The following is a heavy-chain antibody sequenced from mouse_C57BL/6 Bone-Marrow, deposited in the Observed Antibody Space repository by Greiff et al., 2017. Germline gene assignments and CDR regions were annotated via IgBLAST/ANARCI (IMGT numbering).Heavy chain of an antibody. V-gene: IGHV14-2*01. D-gene: IGHD4-1*01. Sequence: EVKLQQSGAELVKPGASVKLSCTASGFNIKDYYMHWVKQRTEQGLEWIGRIDPEDGETKYAPKFPGKATITADTSSNTAYLQLSSLTSEDTAVYYCALTGTGYWGQGTTLTVSS. CDR1: GFNIKDYY. CDR3: ALTGTGY. CDR2: IDPEDGET. J-gene: IGHJ2*01.